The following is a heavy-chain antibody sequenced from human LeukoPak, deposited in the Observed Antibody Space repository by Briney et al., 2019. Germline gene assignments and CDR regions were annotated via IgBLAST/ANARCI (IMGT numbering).Heavy chain of an antibody. V-gene: IGHV3-11*06. CDR3: ARIELDSGGYATNFDS. J-gene: IGHJ4*02. D-gene: IGHD3-22*01. CDR1: GFSFSDYY. Sequence: PGGSLRLSCVVSGFSFSDYYMNWIRQTPGKGLEWLSYISGSSSHTLYADSVKGRFTISRDNAKNSLYLQMNSLRAEDTAVYYCARIELDSGGYATNFDSWGQGTLVTVSP. CDR2: ISGSSSHT.